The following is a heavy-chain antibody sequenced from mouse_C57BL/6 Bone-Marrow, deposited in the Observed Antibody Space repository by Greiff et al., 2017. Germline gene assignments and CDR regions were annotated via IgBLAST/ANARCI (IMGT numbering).Heavy chain of an antibody. CDR3: ARGGVTVVEENYAMDY. Sequence: QVQLQQPGAELVKPGASVKMSCKASGYTFNSYWITWVKQRPGQGLEWIGDIYPGSGSTKYNEKFKSKATLTVDTSSSTAYMQLSSLTSEDSAVYYCARGGVTVVEENYAMDYWGQGTSVTVAS. D-gene: IGHD1-1*01. CDR2: IYPGSGST. V-gene: IGHV1-55*01. CDR1: GYTFNSYW. J-gene: IGHJ4*01.